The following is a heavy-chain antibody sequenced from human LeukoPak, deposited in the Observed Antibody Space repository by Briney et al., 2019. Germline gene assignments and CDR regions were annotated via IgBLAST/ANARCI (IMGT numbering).Heavy chain of an antibody. J-gene: IGHJ6*02. Sequence: GGSLRLSCAASGFTVSSNYMSWVRQAPGKGLEWVSVIYSGGSTYYADSVKGRFTISRDNSKNTLYLQMNSLRAEDTAVYYCARTGNYVPYYYYGMDVWGQGTTVTVSS. CDR2: IYSGGST. CDR1: GFTVSSNY. V-gene: IGHV3-66*01. D-gene: IGHD1-7*01. CDR3: ARTGNYVPYYYYGMDV.